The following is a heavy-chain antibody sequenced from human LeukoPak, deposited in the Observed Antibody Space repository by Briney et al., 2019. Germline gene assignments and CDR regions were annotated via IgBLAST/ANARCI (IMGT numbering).Heavy chain of an antibody. Sequence: SQTLSLTWTVSGGSISSGDYYWSWIRQPPGKGLEWIGYIYYSGSTYYNPSLKSRVTISVDTSKNQFSLKLSSVTAADTAVYYCDRVVLRLGELSFDYWGQGTLVTVSS. CDR2: IYYSGST. CDR3: DRVVLRLGELSFDY. V-gene: IGHV4-30-4*01. J-gene: IGHJ4*02. D-gene: IGHD3-16*02. CDR1: GGSISSGDYY.